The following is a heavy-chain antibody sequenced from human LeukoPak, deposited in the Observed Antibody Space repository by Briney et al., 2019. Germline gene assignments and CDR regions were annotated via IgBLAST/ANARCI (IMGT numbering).Heavy chain of an antibody. J-gene: IGHJ4*02. CDR2: ISGSGGST. Sequence: GGSLRLSCAASEFTFSSYSMNWVRQAPGKGLEWVSGISGSGGSTYYADSVKGRFTISRDSSKNTLFLQMNSLRAADTAVYYCAKEDGDYYDSSGYYSPHLSYWGQGTLVTVSS. V-gene: IGHV3-23*01. D-gene: IGHD3-22*01. CDR3: AKEDGDYYDSSGYYSPHLSY. CDR1: EFTFSSYS.